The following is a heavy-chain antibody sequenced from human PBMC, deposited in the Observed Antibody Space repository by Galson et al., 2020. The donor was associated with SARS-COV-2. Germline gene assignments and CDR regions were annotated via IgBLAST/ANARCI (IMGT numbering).Heavy chain of an antibody. D-gene: IGHD7-27*01. CDR3: ATGDVWFES. Sequence: GGSLRLSCEAPGLTFSNTEMNWVRQAPGKGLEWLSYISMSGITIYYADSVKGRFTISRDNAENSLYLQMNSLRAEDTGIYYCATGDVWFESWGQGTLVTVSS. CDR1: GLTFSNTE. CDR2: ISMSGITI. J-gene: IGHJ5*01. V-gene: IGHV3-48*03.